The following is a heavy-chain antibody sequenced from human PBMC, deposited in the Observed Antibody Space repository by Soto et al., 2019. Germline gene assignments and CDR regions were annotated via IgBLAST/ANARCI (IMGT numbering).Heavy chain of an antibody. CDR1: GGSLSNYY. CDR2: IYYSGRT. Sequence: QVQLQESGPGLVKPSETLSLTCTVSGGSLSNYYWSWIRQPPGKGLEWIGYIYYSGRTNYNPSLKSRLTMSVDTSKNQVSLKLNSVTAADTAMYYCARNDHGGNPFYANWGQGTLVSVSS. J-gene: IGHJ4*02. V-gene: IGHV4-59*01. D-gene: IGHD4-17*01. CDR3: ARNDHGGNPFYAN.